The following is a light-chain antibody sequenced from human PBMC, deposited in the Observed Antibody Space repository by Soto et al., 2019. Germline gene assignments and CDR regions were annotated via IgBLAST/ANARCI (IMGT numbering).Light chain of an antibody. CDR3: GSYTTSSNYV. CDR1: ISDVGSYNY. J-gene: IGLJ1*01. Sequence: QSVLTQPASVSGSPGQSITISCTGTISDVGSYNYVSWYQQYPGRAPKLMIYDVSTRPSGLSDRFSGSKSGNTAYLTISGLRAEDEADYYCGSYTTSSNYVFGTGTKVTVL. V-gene: IGLV2-14*03. CDR2: DVS.